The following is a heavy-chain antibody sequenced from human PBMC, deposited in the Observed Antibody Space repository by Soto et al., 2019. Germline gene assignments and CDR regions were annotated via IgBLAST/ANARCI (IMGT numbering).Heavy chain of an antibody. CDR3: ARVRINGGDGYFDY. CDR2: ICPDDSDT. V-gene: IGHV5-51*01. Sequence: LGESLKISCKTSGYRFTSYWIGWVRQMPGKGLEWMGMICPDDSDTRYSPSFQGQVTISADKSIYTAYLQWTSLKASDSAMYYCARVRINGGDGYFDYWGQGTLVTVS. J-gene: IGHJ4*02. CDR1: GYRFTSYW. D-gene: IGHD2-21*02.